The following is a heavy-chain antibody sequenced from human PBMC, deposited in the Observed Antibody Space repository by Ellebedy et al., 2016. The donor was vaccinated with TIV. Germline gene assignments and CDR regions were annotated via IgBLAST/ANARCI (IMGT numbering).Heavy chain of an antibody. CDR1: GFTVSDHY. CDR3: ARGGGCFGDSCYYADF. Sequence: PGGSLRLSCVVSGFTVSDHYMNWVRQAPGKGLEWVSFISDTSIYYADAVEGRFTISRDNAKNSLYLQMNSLRAEDTAVYYCARGGGCFGDSCYYADFWGQGTLVTVSS. V-gene: IGHV3-69-1*01. J-gene: IGHJ4*02. CDR2: ISDTSI. D-gene: IGHD2-21*01.